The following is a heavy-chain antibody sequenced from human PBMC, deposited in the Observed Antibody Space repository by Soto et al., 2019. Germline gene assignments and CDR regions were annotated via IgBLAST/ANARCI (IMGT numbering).Heavy chain of an antibody. D-gene: IGHD6-19*01. CDR2: IYYSGST. CDR1: GDSISASY. J-gene: IGHJ5*02. Sequence: SETLSLTCTVSGDSISASYWTWIRQPPGKGLEWIGYIYYSGSTNYNPSLKSRVTISVDTSKNQFSLKLSSVTAADTAVYYCARLAAVAEGGWFDPWGQGTLLTVSS. V-gene: IGHV4-59*01. CDR3: ARLAAVAEGGWFDP.